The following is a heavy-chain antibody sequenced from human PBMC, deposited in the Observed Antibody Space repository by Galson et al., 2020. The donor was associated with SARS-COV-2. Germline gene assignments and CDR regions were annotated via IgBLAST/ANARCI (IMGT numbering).Heavy chain of an antibody. Sequence: ASETLSLTCTVSGGSISSSSYYWGWIRQPPGKGLEWIGSIYYSGSTYYNPSLKSRVTISVDTSKNQFSLKLSSVTAADTAVYYCARVGACDYVSSGYPHDCYFDYWGQGTLVTVSS. J-gene: IGHJ4*02. D-gene: IGHD3-22*01. CDR3: ARVGACDYVSSGYPHDCYFDY. CDR1: GGSISSSSYY. CDR2: IYYSGST. V-gene: IGHV4-39*07.